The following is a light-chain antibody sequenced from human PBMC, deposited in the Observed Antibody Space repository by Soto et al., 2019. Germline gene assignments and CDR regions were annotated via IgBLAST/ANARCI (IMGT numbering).Light chain of an antibody. CDR3: QHYYGYPWA. Sequence: DVHMTQSPSTLSASVGDRVTITCRASQTIRNWLAWYQQKPGKAPNLLIYDAYSLEGGVPSRFGGSGSGTEFTLTISSLQPDDSATYYCQHYYGYPWAFGQGTKGEIK. V-gene: IGKV1-5*01. CDR1: QTIRNW. J-gene: IGKJ1*01. CDR2: DAY.